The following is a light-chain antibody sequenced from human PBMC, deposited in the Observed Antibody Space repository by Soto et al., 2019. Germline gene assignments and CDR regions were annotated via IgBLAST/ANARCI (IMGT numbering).Light chain of an antibody. V-gene: IGLV6-57*02. J-gene: IGLJ2*01. CDR2: EDK. CDR3: QSYDSSHHVV. Sequence: NFMLTQPHSVSESPGKTVTISCTGSSGSIASNRVHWYQQRPGSVPTTVIYEDKYRPSGVPDRFSGSIDSSSNSASLTISGLKTEDEADYYCQSYDSSHHVVFGGGTKVTVL. CDR1: SGSIASNR.